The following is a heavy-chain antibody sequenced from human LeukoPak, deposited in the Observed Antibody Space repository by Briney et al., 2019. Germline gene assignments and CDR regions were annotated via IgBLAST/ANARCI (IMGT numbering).Heavy chain of an antibody. J-gene: IGHJ5*02. Sequence: GGSLRLSCAASGFTFSSYSMNWVRQVPGKGLEWVSYISSSRTTIYYADSVKGRFTISRDNAKNSLYLQMNSLRAEDTAVYYCARTGIAARPTVWFGPWGQGTLVTVSS. CDR1: GFTFSSYS. CDR2: ISSSRTTI. D-gene: IGHD6-6*01. CDR3: ARTGIAARPTVWFGP. V-gene: IGHV3-48*01.